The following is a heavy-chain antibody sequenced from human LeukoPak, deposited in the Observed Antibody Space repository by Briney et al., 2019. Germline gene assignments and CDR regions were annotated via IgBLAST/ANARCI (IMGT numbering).Heavy chain of an antibody. CDR2: INTDGSST. V-gene: IGHV3-74*01. CDR3: AKGMTTVTTRYFDY. D-gene: IGHD4-11*01. CDR1: GFTFSTYW. Sequence: GGSLRLSCAASGFTFSTYWMHWVRQAPGKGPVWVSRINTDGSSTSYADSVKGRFTISRDNAKNTLYLQMNSLRAEDTAVYYCAKGMTTVTTRYFDYWGQGTLVTVSS. J-gene: IGHJ4*02.